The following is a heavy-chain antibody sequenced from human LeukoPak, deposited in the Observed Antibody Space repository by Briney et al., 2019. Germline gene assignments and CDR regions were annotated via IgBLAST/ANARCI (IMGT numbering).Heavy chain of an antibody. CDR2: ISSSGSTI. Sequence: PGGSLRLSCAASGFTFSSYEMNWFRQAPGKGLEWVSYISSSGSTIYYADSVKGRFTISRDNAKNSLYLQMNSLRAEDTAVYYCARGNDYVWGSYRYFDYWGQGTLVTVSS. CDR3: ARGNDYVWGSYRYFDY. V-gene: IGHV3-48*03. J-gene: IGHJ4*02. CDR1: GFTFSSYE. D-gene: IGHD3-16*02.